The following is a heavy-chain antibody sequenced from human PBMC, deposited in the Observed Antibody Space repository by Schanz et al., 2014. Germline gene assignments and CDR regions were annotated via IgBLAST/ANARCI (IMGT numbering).Heavy chain of an antibody. J-gene: IGHJ4*02. V-gene: IGHV3-30*02. CDR1: GFTFSAFG. Sequence: HVQLVESGGGVVQPGGSLRLSCAASGFTFSAFGMHWVRQAPGKGLDWVAFIAYDGSRKYYGDSVRGRFTISRDNSKNTLSLQMNSLRTEDTAVYFCAKSYDTSGYSGFDYWGQGTLVTVSS. D-gene: IGHD3-22*01. CDR3: AKSYDTSGYSGFDY. CDR2: IAYDGSRK.